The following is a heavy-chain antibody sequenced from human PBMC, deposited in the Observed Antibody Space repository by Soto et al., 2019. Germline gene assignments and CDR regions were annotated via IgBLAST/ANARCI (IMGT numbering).Heavy chain of an antibody. Sequence: EVQLEESGGALVQPGRSLRLSCAASGFTFDDYAMYWVLQVLGKGLEWVSSISWNSGNIGYADSVKGRFTTSRDNAENSLYLQMNSLRPEDTDLYYCVRSKGGYSYGTPFDYWGQGTLVTVSS. J-gene: IGHJ4*02. CDR3: VRSKGGYSYGTPFDY. CDR1: GFTFDDYA. D-gene: IGHD5-18*01. CDR2: ISWNSGNI. V-gene: IGHV3-9*01.